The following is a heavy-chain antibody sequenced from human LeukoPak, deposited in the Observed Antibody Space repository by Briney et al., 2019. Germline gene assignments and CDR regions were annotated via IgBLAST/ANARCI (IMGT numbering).Heavy chain of an antibody. J-gene: IGHJ6*03. CDR2: ISYDGSNK. D-gene: IGHD2-2*01. V-gene: IGHV3-30*18. Sequence: GRSLRLSCAASGFTFSSYGMHWVRQAPGKGLEWVAVISYDGSNKYYADSVKGRFTISRDSSKNTLYLQMSSLRDEDTAVYYCAKRAHSYQPPYYYQYYMDVWGKGTTVTISS. CDR1: GFTFSSYG. CDR3: AKRAHSYQPPYYYQYYMDV.